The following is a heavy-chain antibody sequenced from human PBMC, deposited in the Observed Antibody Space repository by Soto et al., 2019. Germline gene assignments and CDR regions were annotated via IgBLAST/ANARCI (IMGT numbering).Heavy chain of an antibody. Sequence: GGSLRLSCAASGFTFSSYSMNWVRQAPGNGLEWVSYISSSSSTIYYADSVKGRFTISRDNAKNSLYLQMNSLRAEDTAVYYCARDYGDRGAFDIWGQGTMVTVSS. CDR3: ARDYGDRGAFDI. J-gene: IGHJ3*02. V-gene: IGHV3-48*01. CDR1: GFTFSSYS. CDR2: ISSSSSTI. D-gene: IGHD4-17*01.